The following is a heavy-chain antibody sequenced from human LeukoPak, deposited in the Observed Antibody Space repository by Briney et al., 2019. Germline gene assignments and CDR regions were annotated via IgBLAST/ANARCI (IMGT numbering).Heavy chain of an antibody. J-gene: IGHJ5*02. Sequence: PGRSLRLSCAASGFTFDDYAMHWVRQAPGKGLEWVSGISWNSGSIGYADSVKGRFTISRDNAKNSLYLQMNSLRAEDTALYYCAKDSYGSGSYSWFDPWAREPWSPSPQ. D-gene: IGHD3-10*01. CDR3: AKDSYGSGSYSWFDP. CDR2: ISWNSGSI. V-gene: IGHV3-9*01. CDR1: GFTFDDYA.